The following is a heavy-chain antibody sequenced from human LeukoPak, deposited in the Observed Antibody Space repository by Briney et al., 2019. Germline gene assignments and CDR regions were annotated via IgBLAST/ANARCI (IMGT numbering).Heavy chain of an antibody. CDR1: GGSISSYY. D-gene: IGHD3-3*01. Sequence: SETLSLTCTVSGGSISSYYWSWIRQPPGKGLGWIGYIYYSGSTNYNPSLKSRVTISVDTSKNQFSLKLSSVTAADTAVYYCARTYYDFWSGYYTSWFDPWGQGTLVTVSS. V-gene: IGHV4-59*08. CDR3: ARTYYDFWSGYYTSWFDP. J-gene: IGHJ5*02. CDR2: IYYSGST.